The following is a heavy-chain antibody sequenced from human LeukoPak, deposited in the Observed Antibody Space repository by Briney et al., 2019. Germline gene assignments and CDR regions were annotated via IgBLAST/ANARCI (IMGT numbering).Heavy chain of an antibody. CDR2: INPNSGGT. CDR1: GYTFTGYY. D-gene: IGHD6-13*01. J-gene: IGHJ5*02. V-gene: IGHV1-2*02. CDR3: ARARGSSWFNWFDP. Sequence: ASVKVSCKASGYTFTGYYMHWVRQVPGQGLEWMGWINPNSGGTNYAQKFQGRVTMTRDTSISTAYIELSRLRSDDTAVYYCARARGSSWFNWFDPWGQGTLVTVSS.